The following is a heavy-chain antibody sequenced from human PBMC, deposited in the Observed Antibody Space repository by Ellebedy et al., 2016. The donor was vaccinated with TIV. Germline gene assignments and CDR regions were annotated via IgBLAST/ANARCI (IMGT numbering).Heavy chain of an antibody. D-gene: IGHD5-18*01. CDR2: ISYDGSNK. Sequence: GGSLRLXCAASGFTFSSYGMHWVRQAPGKGLEWVAVISYDGSNKYYADSVKGRFTISRDNSKNTLYLQMNSLRAEDTAVYYCAKVVPGDTAMVTGHFDYWGQGTLVTVSS. V-gene: IGHV3-30*18. J-gene: IGHJ4*02. CDR1: GFTFSSYG. CDR3: AKVVPGDTAMVTGHFDY.